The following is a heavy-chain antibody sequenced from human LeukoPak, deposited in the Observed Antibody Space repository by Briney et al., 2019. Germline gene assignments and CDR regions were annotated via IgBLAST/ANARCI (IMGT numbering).Heavy chain of an antibody. CDR1: GFTFSSYW. CDR2: IKQDGSEK. V-gene: IGHV3-7*01. Sequence: GGSLRLSCAASGFTFSSYWMSWVRQAPGKGLEWVANIKQDGSEKYYVDSVKGRFTISRDNAKNSLYLQMNSLRAEDTAVYYCARFVCYYGSGSISTTCYYYMDIWGKGTTFTVSS. D-gene: IGHD3-10*01. CDR3: ARFVCYYGSGSISTTCYYYMDI. J-gene: IGHJ6*03.